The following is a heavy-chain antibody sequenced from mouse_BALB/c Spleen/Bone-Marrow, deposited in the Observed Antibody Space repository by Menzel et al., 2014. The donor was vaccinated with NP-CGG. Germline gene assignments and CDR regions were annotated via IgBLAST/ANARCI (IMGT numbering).Heavy chain of an antibody. CDR3: ARASTYYGNYFDY. J-gene: IGHJ2*01. CDR2: IWAGGST. D-gene: IGHD2-10*01. Sequence: VMLVESGPGLVAHSQSLSIICIVSGFSLTSYGVHWVRQPPGKGLEWLGVIWAGGSTNYNSALMSRLSISKDNSKSQVFLKMNSLQTDDTAMYYCARASTYYGNYFDYWGQGTTLTVSS. CDR1: GFSLTSYG. V-gene: IGHV2-9*02.